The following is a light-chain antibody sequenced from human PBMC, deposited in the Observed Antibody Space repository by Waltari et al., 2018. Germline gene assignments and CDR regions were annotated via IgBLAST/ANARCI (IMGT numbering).Light chain of an antibody. V-gene: IGKV3-20*01. CDR3: QQYGSSPRT. CDR2: RAS. J-gene: IGKJ1*01. Sequence: EIVLTQSPDTLSLSSGERATLSCRASQSIYSTYLAWDQQKPGQAPRLLIYRASNRATGVPDRFSGSGSGTDFTLTISRLEPEDFAVFYCQQYGSSPRTFGQGTTVEIK. CDR1: QSIYSTY.